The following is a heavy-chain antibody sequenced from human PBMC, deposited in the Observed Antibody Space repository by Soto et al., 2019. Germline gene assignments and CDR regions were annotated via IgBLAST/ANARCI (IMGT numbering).Heavy chain of an antibody. Sequence: QVQLVQSGAEVKKPGSSVKVSCKAFGGTFSTYAVSWVRQAPGQGLEWVGGIIPSTGSTNHAQKFQGRVTITADESTRTVYMELTSLRSDDTAVYYCARVGSSSDYWGHGTLVTVSA. D-gene: IGHD6-13*01. J-gene: IGHJ4*01. CDR1: GGTFSTYA. CDR3: ARVGSSSDY. V-gene: IGHV1-69*12. CDR2: IIPSTGST.